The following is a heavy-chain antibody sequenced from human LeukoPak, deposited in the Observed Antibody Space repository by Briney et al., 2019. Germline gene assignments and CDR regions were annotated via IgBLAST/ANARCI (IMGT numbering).Heavy chain of an antibody. CDR1: GGSISTYY. J-gene: IGHJ4*02. CDR3: GRVDWILEY. D-gene: IGHD3/OR15-3a*01. Sequence: SITGTVSGGSISTYYWSWVRQPPGKGLEWIGNFNHIGSTNYNPSLRSRVTISVDTSKNQFSLKLSSVTAADTAVYYCGRVDWILEYWGQGTLVTVSS. V-gene: IGHV4-59*08. CDR2: FNHIGST.